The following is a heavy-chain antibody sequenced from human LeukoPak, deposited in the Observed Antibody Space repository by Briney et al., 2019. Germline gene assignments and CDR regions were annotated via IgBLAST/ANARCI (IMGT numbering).Heavy chain of an antibody. D-gene: IGHD6-19*01. J-gene: IGHJ2*01. V-gene: IGHV4-61*02. CDR3: ARDRSKQWLSWYFDL. CDR2: IYTSGST. CDR1: GGSISSGSYY. Sequence: SETLSLTCPVSGGSISSGSYYWSWIRQPAGKGLEWIGRIYTSGSTNYNPSLKSRVTISVDTSKNQFSLKLTSVTAADTAVYYCARDRSKQWLSWYFDLWGRGTLVTVSS.